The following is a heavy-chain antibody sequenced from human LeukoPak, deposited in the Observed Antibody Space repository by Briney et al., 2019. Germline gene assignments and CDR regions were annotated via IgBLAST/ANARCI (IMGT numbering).Heavy chain of an antibody. CDR1: GFTFSDSA. J-gene: IGHJ4*02. V-gene: IGHV3-73*01. Sequence: GGSLKLSCAASGFTFSDSAIHWVRQASGKGLEWVGRIRSKANRYATAYAASVKGRFTVSRDDSKNTAYLQMNSLKTEDTAVYYCTRVAARPSGWGQGTLVTVSS. CDR2: IRSKANRYAT. CDR3: TRVAARPSG. D-gene: IGHD6-6*01.